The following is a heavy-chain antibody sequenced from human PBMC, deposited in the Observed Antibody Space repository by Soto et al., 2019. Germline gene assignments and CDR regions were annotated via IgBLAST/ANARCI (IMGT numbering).Heavy chain of an antibody. D-gene: IGHD4-17*01. CDR2: IYYSGST. J-gene: IGHJ4*02. CDR3: ANYGEDYFDY. V-gene: IGHV4-61*01. CDR1: GGSVSSGSYY. Sequence: QVQLQESGPGLVKPSETLSLTCTVSGGSVSSGSYYWSWIRQPPGKGLEWIGYIYYSGSTNYNPPLNSRVTISVDTSNDQFSLKLSSVTAADTAVYYCANYGEDYFDYWGQGTLVTVSS.